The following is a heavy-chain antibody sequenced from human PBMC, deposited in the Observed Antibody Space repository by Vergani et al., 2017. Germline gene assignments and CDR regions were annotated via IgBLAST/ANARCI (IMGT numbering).Heavy chain of an antibody. Sequence: LEESGGGSVKPGGSLRLSCAASGFKFSDHYMSWIRQAPGKGLEWVSHISPGASTVSYTDSVTGRFTVSRDNDNNSLTLDMTTLRVEDTAVYYCAKNPDISTTRHYYAMDVGGQGTTVTVSS. CDR2: ISPGASTV. CDR1: GFKFSDHY. D-gene: IGHD1-1*01. CDR3: AKNPDISTTRHYYAMDV. V-gene: IGHV3-11*04. J-gene: IGHJ6*02.